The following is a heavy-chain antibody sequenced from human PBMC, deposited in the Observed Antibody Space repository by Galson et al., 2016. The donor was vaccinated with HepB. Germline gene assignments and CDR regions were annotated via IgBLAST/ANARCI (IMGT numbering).Heavy chain of an antibody. Sequence: SLRLSCAASGFTFSSYTMNWVRQAPGKGLEWVSYISSNSGTTYYADSVKGRFTVSRDNAKSSLYLQMNSLRDEDTAVYFCARVLFGSGSYWCLDVWGHATTVTVSS. J-gene: IGHJ6*02. D-gene: IGHD3-10*01. CDR2: ISSNSGTT. CDR3: ARVLFGSGSYWCLDV. V-gene: IGHV3-48*02. CDR1: GFTFSSYT.